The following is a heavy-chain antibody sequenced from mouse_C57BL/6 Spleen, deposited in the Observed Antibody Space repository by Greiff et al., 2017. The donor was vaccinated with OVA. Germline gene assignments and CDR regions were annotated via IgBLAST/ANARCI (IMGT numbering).Heavy chain of an antibody. CDR1: GYSFTGYF. J-gene: IGHJ4*01. Sequence: EVQLQQSGPELVKPGDSVKISCKASGYSFTGYFMNWVMQSHGKSLEWIGRINPYNGDTFYNQKFKGKATLTVDKSSSTAHMELRSLKSEDSAVYDCARSPYYGDYYAMDYWGQGTSVTVSS. CDR3: ARSPYYGDYYAMDY. D-gene: IGHD1-1*01. CDR2: INPYNGDT. V-gene: IGHV1-20*01.